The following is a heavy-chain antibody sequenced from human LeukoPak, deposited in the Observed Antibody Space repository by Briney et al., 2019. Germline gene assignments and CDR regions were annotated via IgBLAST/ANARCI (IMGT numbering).Heavy chain of an antibody. J-gene: IGHJ4*02. CDR3: ARPRGSHPLYFDY. D-gene: IGHD3-16*01. Sequence: PSETLSLTCTVSGGSISSYYWSWIRQPPGKGLEWIGYIYYSGSTNYNPSLKSRVTISVDTSKHQFSLQLSSVTAADTAVYYCARPRGSHPLYFDYWGQGTLVTVSS. CDR2: IYYSGST. V-gene: IGHV4-59*01. CDR1: GGSISSYY.